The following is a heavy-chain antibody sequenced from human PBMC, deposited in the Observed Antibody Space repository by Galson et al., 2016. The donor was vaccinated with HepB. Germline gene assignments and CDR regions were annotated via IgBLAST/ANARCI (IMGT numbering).Heavy chain of an antibody. J-gene: IGHJ6*03. CDR3: ARDWLELRHYYYMDV. V-gene: IGHV3-33*01. CDR1: GFISSSYG. Sequence: SLRLSCAASGFISSSYGMHWVRQAPGKGLEWVAVIWYDGSNKYSEDSVKGRLTISSDNSKKTLYLQMNSLRAEDTAVYYCARDWLELRHYYYMDVWGKGTTVTVSS. D-gene: IGHD1-7*01. CDR2: IWYDGSNK.